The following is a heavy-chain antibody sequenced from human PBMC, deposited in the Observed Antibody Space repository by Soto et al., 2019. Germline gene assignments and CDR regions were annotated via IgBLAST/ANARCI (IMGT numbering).Heavy chain of an antibody. V-gene: IGHV4-39*07. Sequence: SETLSLTCTVSGGSISSSSYYWGWIRQPPGKGLEWIGSIYYSGRTYYNPSLKSRVTISVDTAKNQFSLKLSSVTAAYTAVHYFARVYAISTLFYYYYMDVWGKGTTVTVS. CDR2: IYYSGRT. D-gene: IGHD3-9*01. J-gene: IGHJ6*03. CDR1: GGSISSSSYY. CDR3: ARVYAISTLFYYYYMDV.